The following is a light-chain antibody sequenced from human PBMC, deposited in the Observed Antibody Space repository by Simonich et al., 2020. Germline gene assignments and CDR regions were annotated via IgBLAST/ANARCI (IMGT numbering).Light chain of an antibody. CDR2: EGS. CDR3: CSYAGSSTVV. J-gene: IGLJ2*01. V-gene: IGLV2-23*01. CDR1: RSDVGSYNL. Sequence: QSALTQPASVSGSPGQSITISCTGTRSDVGSYNLVSWYQKHPGKAPKLMIYEGSKRPSVVSSRLSGSKSGNTASLTITGLQAEDEADYYCCSYAGSSTVVFGGGTKLTVL.